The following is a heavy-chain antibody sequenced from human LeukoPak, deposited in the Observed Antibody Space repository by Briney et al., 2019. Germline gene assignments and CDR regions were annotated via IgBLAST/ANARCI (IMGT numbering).Heavy chain of an antibody. Sequence: PGGSLRLSCTASGFTLGSHGMHWVRQIPGQGLEWVAAVSSGFHAFFADSVQGRFTVSREDARNSLYLQMNSLRAGDTAVYYCVREARGYHYTYFDYWGQGTLVIVSS. CDR1: GFTLGSHG. CDR2: VSSGFHA. D-gene: IGHD5-18*01. J-gene: IGHJ4*02. CDR3: VREARGYHYTYFDY. V-gene: IGHV3-13*01.